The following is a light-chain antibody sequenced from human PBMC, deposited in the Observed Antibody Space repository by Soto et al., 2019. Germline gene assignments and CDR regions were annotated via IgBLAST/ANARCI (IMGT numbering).Light chain of an antibody. Sequence: IQLTRSPSSLSASVGDRVTITCRASQGISSYLAWYQQKPGKAPKLLIYAASTLQSGVPSRFSGSGSGTDVTLTISSLQPEDFATYYCQQLNSYPRTFGQGTKLEIK. V-gene: IGKV1-9*01. J-gene: IGKJ2*01. CDR3: QQLNSYPRT. CDR2: AAS. CDR1: QGISSY.